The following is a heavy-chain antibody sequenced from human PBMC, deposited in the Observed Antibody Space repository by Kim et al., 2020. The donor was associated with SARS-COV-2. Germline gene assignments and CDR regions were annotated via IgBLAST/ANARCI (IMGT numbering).Heavy chain of an antibody. J-gene: IGHJ4*02. CDR1: GFTFDDYA. D-gene: IGHD4-17*01. CDR3: ATADYGGNRTVDY. Sequence: GGSLRLSCAASGFTFDDYAMHWVRQAPGKGLEWVSLISWDGGSTYYADSVKGRFTISRDNSKNSLYLQMNSLRAEDTALYYCATADYGGNRTVDYWGQGTLVTVSS. V-gene: IGHV3-43D*03. CDR2: ISWDGGST.